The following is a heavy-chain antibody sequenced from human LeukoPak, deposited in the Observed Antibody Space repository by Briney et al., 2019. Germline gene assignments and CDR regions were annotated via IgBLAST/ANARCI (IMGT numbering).Heavy chain of an antibody. V-gene: IGHV6-1*01. CDR3: ARLVGASWFDS. D-gene: IGHD1-26*01. CDR1: GDSVSANSAT. CDR2: TYYRSTWNN. J-gene: IGHJ5*01. Sequence: SQTLSLTCAISGDSVSANSATWTWLRQSPSRRLEWLGRTYYRSTWNNDYAVSMKSRITINPDTSKNQFSLQLNSVTPEDTAVYYCARLVGASWFDSWGQGTLVTVSS.